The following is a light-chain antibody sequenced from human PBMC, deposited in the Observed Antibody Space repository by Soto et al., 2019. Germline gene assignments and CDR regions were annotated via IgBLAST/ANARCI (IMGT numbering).Light chain of an antibody. Sequence: EIVLTQSPGTLSLSPGERATLSCRASQSVSKNYLAWYQQRPGQAPRLLIYGASSRATGIPDRFSGSGSGTDFTLTISRLEPEDFAVYYCLQYGGSPRTFGQGTKVEIK. CDR1: QSVSKNY. V-gene: IGKV3-20*01. CDR3: LQYGGSPRT. CDR2: GAS. J-gene: IGKJ1*01.